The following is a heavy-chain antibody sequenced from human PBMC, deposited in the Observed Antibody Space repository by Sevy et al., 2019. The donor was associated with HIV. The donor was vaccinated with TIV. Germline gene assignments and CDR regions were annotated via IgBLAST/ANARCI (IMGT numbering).Heavy chain of an antibody. Sequence: ASVMVSCKVSGYILSELSVHWVRQAPGKGLEWMGGFDPEDGETIYAQKFQGRVTMTEDTSTDTAYMELSSLRSEDTAVFYCAITKDYYDNSGSPFDYWGQGTLVTVSS. D-gene: IGHD3-22*01. CDR1: GYILSELS. J-gene: IGHJ4*02. CDR2: FDPEDGET. CDR3: AITKDYYDNSGSPFDY. V-gene: IGHV1-24*01.